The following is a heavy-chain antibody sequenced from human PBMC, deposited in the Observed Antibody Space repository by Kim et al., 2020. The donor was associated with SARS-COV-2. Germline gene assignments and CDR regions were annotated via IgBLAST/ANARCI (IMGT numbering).Heavy chain of an antibody. D-gene: IGHD4-17*01. CDR3: ARLDYGDYDEAFDL. V-gene: IGHV4-59*08. Sequence: SETLSLTCAVSGASVSGYWSWIRQPPGKSLQWIAYVHHTGSATYNPSLKSRVTISMDTSRNYISLKLTSSTAADTAIYYCARLDYGDYDEAFDLWGPGT. CDR2: VHHTGSA. J-gene: IGHJ3*01. CDR1: GASVSGY.